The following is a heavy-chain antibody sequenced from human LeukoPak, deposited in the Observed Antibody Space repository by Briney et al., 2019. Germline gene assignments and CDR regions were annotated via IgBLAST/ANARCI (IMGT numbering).Heavy chain of an antibody. CDR1: GGSISSGDYY. CDR3: ARVRVSGYIDY. V-gene: IGHV4-30-4*01. Sequence: PSETLSLTCTVSGGSISSGDYYWSWIRQPPGKGLEWIEYIYYSGSTYYNPSLKSRVTISVDTSKNQFSLKPSSVTAADTAVYYCARVRVSGYIDYWGQGTLVTVSS. D-gene: IGHD3-9*01. J-gene: IGHJ4*02. CDR2: IYYSGST.